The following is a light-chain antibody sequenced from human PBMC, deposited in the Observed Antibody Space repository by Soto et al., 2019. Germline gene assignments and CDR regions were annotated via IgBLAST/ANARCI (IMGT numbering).Light chain of an antibody. V-gene: IGLV2-11*01. CDR2: DVI. CDR3: CSYAATSTLV. J-gene: IGLJ2*01. CDR1: SSDVGIYNY. Sequence: QSVLTQPRSVSGSPGQSVTISCTGTSSDVGIYNYVSWYQHHPGKAPKLIIYDVIKRPSGVPDRFSGSKSGITASLTIPGLQADDEADYYCCSYAATSTLVFGGGTKLTVL.